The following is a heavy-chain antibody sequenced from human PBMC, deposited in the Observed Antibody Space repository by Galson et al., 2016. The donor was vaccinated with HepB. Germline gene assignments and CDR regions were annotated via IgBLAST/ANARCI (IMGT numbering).Heavy chain of an antibody. D-gene: IGHD1-1*01. CDR1: GDSVSSNSAA. V-gene: IGHV6-1*01. CDR2: TYYRSKWYN. Sequence: CAISGDSVSSNSAAWNWIRQSPSRGLEWLGRTYYRSKWYNDYAVSVKSRITINPDTSMNQFALQLNSVTPEDTAVYYCARAVGSNWNFPDWYFDLWGRGTLVSVSS. CDR3: ARAVGSNWNFPDWYFDL. J-gene: IGHJ2*01.